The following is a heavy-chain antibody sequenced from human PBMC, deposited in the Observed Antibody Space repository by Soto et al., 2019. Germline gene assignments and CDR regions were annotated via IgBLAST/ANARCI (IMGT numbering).Heavy chain of an antibody. CDR1: GFTFSSYA. CDR2: ISGSGGST. CDR3: AKDLGFYYYYGMDV. Sequence: GGSLRLSCAASGFTFSSYAMSWVRQAPGKGLEWVSAISGSGGSTYYADSVKGRFTISRDNSKNTLYLQMNGLRAEDTAVYYCAKDLGFYYYYGMDVWGQGTTVTVSS. J-gene: IGHJ6*02. D-gene: IGHD1-26*01. V-gene: IGHV3-23*01.